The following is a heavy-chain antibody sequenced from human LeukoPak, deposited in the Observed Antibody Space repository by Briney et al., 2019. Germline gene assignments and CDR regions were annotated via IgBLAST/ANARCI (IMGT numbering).Heavy chain of an antibody. Sequence: GGSLRLSCAASGFTFSSYAMNWVRQAPWKGQEWVSAICSNDNNTYYANSVKGRFTISRDNSKNTLSLQLNSLRSEDTAIYYCAKETPNTGWFDPWGQGTLVTVSS. J-gene: IGHJ5*02. V-gene: IGHV3-23*01. CDR1: GFTFSSYA. CDR2: ICSNDNNT. D-gene: IGHD1-14*01. CDR3: AKETPNTGWFDP.